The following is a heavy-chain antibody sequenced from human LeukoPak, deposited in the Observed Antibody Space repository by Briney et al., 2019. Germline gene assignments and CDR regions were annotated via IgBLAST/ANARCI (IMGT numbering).Heavy chain of an antibody. Sequence: GASVKVSCKASGGTFSSYAISWVRQAPGQGLEWMGWISAYNGNTNYAQKLQGRVTMTTDTSTSTAYTELRSLRSDDTAVYYCARDNIVVVTAIRGFDYWGQGTLVTVSP. CDR3: ARDNIVVVTAIRGFDY. V-gene: IGHV1-18*01. CDR1: GGTFSSYA. J-gene: IGHJ4*02. CDR2: ISAYNGNT. D-gene: IGHD2-21*02.